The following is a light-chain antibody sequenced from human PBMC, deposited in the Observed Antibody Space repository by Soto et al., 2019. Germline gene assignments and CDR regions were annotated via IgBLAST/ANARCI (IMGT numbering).Light chain of an antibody. CDR2: GAS. CDR1: QSVSSTY. V-gene: IGKV3-20*01. J-gene: IGKJ2*01. Sequence: EIVLTQSPGTLSLSPGERATLSCGASQSVSSTYVAWYQQQPGQAPRLLIYGASSRATGIPDRLSGSGSGTDFTLTISRLEPEDFAVYYCQRYDISPFTVGQGTKLEIK. CDR3: QRYDISPFT.